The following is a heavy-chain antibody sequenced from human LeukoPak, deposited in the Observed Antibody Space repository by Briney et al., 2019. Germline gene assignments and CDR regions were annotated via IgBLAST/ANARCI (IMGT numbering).Heavy chain of an antibody. CDR1: GYTFTGYY. Sequence: GASVKVSCKASGYTFTGYYMHWVRQAPGQGLEWMGWISAYNGNTNYAQKLQGRVTMTTDTSTSTAYMELRSLRSDDTAVYYCASGGYSYGRTIYWGQGTLVTVSS. V-gene: IGHV1-18*04. J-gene: IGHJ4*02. CDR2: ISAYNGNT. CDR3: ASGGYSYGRTIY. D-gene: IGHD5-18*01.